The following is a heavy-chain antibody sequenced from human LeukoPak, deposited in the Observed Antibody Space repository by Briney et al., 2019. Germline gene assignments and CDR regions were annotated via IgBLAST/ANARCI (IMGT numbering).Heavy chain of an antibody. CDR3: ARVGYCSGGSCFNFDY. D-gene: IGHD2-15*01. J-gene: IGHJ4*02. CDR1: GGTFSSYA. V-gene: IGHV1-69*01. CDR2: IIPIFGTA. Sequence: ASVKVSCKASGGTFSSYAISWVRQAPGQGLEWMGGIIPIFGTANYAQKFQGRVTITADESTSTAYMELSSLRSEDTAVYYCARVGYCSGGSCFNFDYWGQGTLVTVSS.